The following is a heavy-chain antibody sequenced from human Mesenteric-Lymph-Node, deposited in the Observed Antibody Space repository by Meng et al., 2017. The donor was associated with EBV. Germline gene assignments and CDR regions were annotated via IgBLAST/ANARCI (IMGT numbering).Heavy chain of an antibody. V-gene: IGHV3-11*01. CDR1: GFPFSDYY. Sequence: QVQLVESGGGLVKPGGSLRLSCAASGFPFSDYYMSWIRQAPGKGLDWISYISRSGATIYYADSVKGRFTISRDNTKNSLYLQMNSLRAEDTAVYYCARYYYDSGAFDFWGQGTMVTVSS. D-gene: IGHD3-22*01. J-gene: IGHJ3*01. CDR2: ISRSGATI. CDR3: ARYYYDSGAFDF.